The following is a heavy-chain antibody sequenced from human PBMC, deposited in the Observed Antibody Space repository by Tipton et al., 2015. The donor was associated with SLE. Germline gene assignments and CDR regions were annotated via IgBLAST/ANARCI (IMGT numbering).Heavy chain of an antibody. CDR2: IYYSGST. D-gene: IGHD3-22*01. Sequence: TLSLTCTVSGGSISSYYWSWIRQPPGKGLEWIGYIYYSGSTNYNPSLKSRVTISVDTSKNLFSLKPSSVTAADTAVYYCARGAYDSSAITPGWYFDLWGRGTLVTVSS. CDR3: ARGAYDSSAITPGWYFDL. J-gene: IGHJ2*01. CDR1: GGSISSYY. V-gene: IGHV4-59*01.